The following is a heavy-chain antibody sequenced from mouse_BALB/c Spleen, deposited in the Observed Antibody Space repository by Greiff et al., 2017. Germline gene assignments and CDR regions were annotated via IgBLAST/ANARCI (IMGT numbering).Heavy chain of an antibody. CDR3: ARGGAYGNPYAMDY. V-gene: IGHV1-14*01. CDR2: INPYNDGT. CDR1: GYTFTSYV. J-gene: IGHJ4*01. Sequence: VQLKESGPELVKPGASVKMSCKASGYTFTSYVMHWVKQKPGQGLEWIGYINPYNDGTKYNEKFKGKATLTSDKSSSTAYMELSSLTSEDSAVYYCARGGAYGNPYAMDYWGQGTSVTVSS. D-gene: IGHD2-1*01.